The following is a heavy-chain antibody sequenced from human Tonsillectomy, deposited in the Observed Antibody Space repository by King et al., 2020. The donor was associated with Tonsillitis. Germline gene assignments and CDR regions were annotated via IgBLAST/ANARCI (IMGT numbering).Heavy chain of an antibody. J-gene: IGHJ3*02. CDR3: ARVGPHTIVGAFDI. CDR1: GFTFSSYG. D-gene: IGHD2-21*01. V-gene: IGHV3-21*01. CDR2: ISSSSNYI. Sequence: EVQLVESGGGLVKPGGSLRLSCAASGFTFSSYGINWVRQAPGKGLEWVSSISSSSNYIFYADSVKGRFTISRDNAKNSLYLQMNSLRAEDTAVYYCARVGPHTIVGAFDIWGQGTVVTVSS.